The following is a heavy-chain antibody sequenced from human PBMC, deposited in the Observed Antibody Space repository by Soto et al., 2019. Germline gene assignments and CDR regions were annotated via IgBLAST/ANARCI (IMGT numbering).Heavy chain of an antibody. CDR3: ARDYGPRRFSYFDY. CDR1: VGSFSVYY. V-gene: IGHV4-34*01. Sequence: SETLSLTCAFYVGSFSVYYWSWIRQPPGKGLEWIGEINHSGSTNYNPSLKSRVTISVDTSKNQFSLKLSSVTAADTAVYYCARDYGPRRFSYFDYWGQGTMVTVSS. J-gene: IGHJ4*02. D-gene: IGHD3-10*01. CDR2: INHSGST.